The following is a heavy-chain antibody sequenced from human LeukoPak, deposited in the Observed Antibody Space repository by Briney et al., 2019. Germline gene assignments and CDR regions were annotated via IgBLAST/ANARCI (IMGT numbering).Heavy chain of an antibody. J-gene: IGHJ3*02. V-gene: IGHV4-61*02. CDR2: IYTSGTT. CDR1: GGSINSGGYY. CDR3: ARVAYSSSWDAFDI. D-gene: IGHD6-13*01. Sequence: PSQTLSLTCTVSGGSINSGGYYWTWIRQPAGKGLEWIGRIYTSGTTNYNPSLKSRVTMSVDTSKNQFSLKLSSVTAADTAFYYCARVAYSSSWDAFDIWGQGTMLTVSS.